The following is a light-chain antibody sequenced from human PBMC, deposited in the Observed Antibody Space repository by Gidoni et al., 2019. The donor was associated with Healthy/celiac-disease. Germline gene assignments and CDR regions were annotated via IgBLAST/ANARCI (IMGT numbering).Light chain of an antibody. CDR1: QSVSSSY. Sequence: EIVLTQSPGTLSLSPGERATLSCRASQSVSSSYLAWYQQKPGQAPMLLIYAASSRATGIPDRFSGSGSGTDFTLTIIRLEPEAFSVYYCQQYARSPLTFGGGTKVEIK. CDR2: AAS. J-gene: IGKJ4*01. CDR3: QQYARSPLT. V-gene: IGKV3-20*01.